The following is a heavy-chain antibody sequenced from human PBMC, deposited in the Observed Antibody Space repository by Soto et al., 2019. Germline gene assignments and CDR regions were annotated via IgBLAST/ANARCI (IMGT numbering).Heavy chain of an antibody. D-gene: IGHD4-17*01. CDR2: ISYDGSNK. Sequence: GGALRLSCAASGFTFSSYAMHWVRQAPGKGLEWVAVISYDGSNKYYADSVKGRFTISRDNSKNTLYLQMNSLRAEDTAVYYCASSTTAVWVFAFDIWGQGTMVTVSS. V-gene: IGHV3-30-3*01. J-gene: IGHJ3*02. CDR1: GFTFSSYA. CDR3: ASSTTAVWVFAFDI.